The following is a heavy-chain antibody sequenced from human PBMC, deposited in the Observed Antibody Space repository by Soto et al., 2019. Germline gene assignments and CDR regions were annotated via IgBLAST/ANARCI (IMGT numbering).Heavy chain of an antibody. CDR3: TTAHTPPSSGYDYFDD. V-gene: IGHV3-15*07. J-gene: IGHJ4*02. CDR1: GFTFSNSW. CDR2: IKSKTDGGTT. Sequence: GGSLRLSCAASGFTFSNSWMNWVLQAPGKGLEWVGRIKSKTDGGTTDYAAPVKGRFTISRDDSKNTLYLQMNSLKTEDTAVYYCTTAHTPPSSGYDYFDDWGQGTLVTVPS. D-gene: IGHD5-12*01.